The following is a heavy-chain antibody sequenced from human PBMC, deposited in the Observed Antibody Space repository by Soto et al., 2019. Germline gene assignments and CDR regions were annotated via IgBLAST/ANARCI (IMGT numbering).Heavy chain of an antibody. CDR2: VYYTGST. CDR3: VRTAREGAVAPHWFDR. CDR1: GASIRSTDYY. V-gene: IGHV4-30-4*01. J-gene: IGHJ5*02. Sequence: LSLTCTVSGASIRSTDYYWSWIRQAPGKGLEWIGYVYYTGSTYYNPSLMSRLTISVDTSKNQFSLKLTSVTAAETAVYYCVRTAREGAVAPHWFDRWGQGTQVTVSS. D-gene: IGHD2-21*02.